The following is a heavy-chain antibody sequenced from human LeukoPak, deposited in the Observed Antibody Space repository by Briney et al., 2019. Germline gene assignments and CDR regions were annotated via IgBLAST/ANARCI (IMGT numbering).Heavy chain of an antibody. Sequence: PGGSLRLSCAASGFTFSIYGMHWVRQAPGKGLEWVAVIWYDGSNKYYADSAKGRFTISRDNSKNTLYLQMNSLRAEDTAVYYCAKDLSVVVTGYFDYWGQGTLVTVSS. CDR2: IWYDGSNK. CDR3: AKDLSVVVTGYFDY. J-gene: IGHJ4*02. CDR1: GFTFSIYG. D-gene: IGHD2-21*02. V-gene: IGHV3-33*06.